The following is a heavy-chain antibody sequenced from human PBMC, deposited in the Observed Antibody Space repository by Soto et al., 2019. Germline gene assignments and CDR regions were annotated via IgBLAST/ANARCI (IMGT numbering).Heavy chain of an antibody. Sequence: QVQLQESGPGLVKPSQTLSLTCTVSGGSISSGGYYWSWIRQHPGKGLEWIGYIYYSRSTYYNPSLESRVTISKDTSKNHISLKVSSGTAADNAVYHCARSYSPGRPTYGMDVWGQGTTVTVSS. V-gene: IGHV4-31*03. CDR3: ARSYSPGRPTYGMDV. J-gene: IGHJ6*02. CDR2: IYYSRST. CDR1: GGSISSGGYY. D-gene: IGHD2-15*01.